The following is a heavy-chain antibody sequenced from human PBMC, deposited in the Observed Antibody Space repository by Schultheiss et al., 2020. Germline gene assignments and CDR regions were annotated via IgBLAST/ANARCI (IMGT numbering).Heavy chain of an antibody. CDR2: ISGSGGAT. J-gene: IGHJ4*02. Sequence: GGSLRLSCAASGFTFSSYSMNWVRQAPGKGLEWVSAISGSGGATYYVDSVKGRFTISRDNSKNTLYLQMNSLRAEDTAVYYCARQRGLLRLSPFDYWGQGTLVTVAS. CDR1: GFTFSSYS. CDR3: ARQRGLLRLSPFDY. V-gene: IGHV3-23*01. D-gene: IGHD4-17*01.